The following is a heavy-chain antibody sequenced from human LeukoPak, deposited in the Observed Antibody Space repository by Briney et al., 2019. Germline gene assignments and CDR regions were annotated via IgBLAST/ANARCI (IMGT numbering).Heavy chain of an antibody. Sequence: GGSLRLSCAASGFTFSSYSVNWVRQAPGKGREWVSSISSSSSYIYYAESVKGRFTISRDSAKKSLYLKMNSLRAEDTAVYYCATPVFGTHSYDYWGQGTLVTVSS. CDR2: ISSSSSYI. CDR3: ATPVFGTHSYDY. D-gene: IGHD1-14*01. J-gene: IGHJ4*02. CDR1: GFTFSSYS. V-gene: IGHV3-21*01.